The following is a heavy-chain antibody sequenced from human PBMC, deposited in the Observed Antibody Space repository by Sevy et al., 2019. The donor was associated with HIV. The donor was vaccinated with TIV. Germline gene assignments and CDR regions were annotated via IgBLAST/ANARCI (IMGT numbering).Heavy chain of an antibody. CDR3: AKRVDYDSSGYYSDAFDI. Sequence: GGSLRLSCAASGFTFSSYAMSWVRQAPGKGLEWVSAISGSGGSTYYADSVKGRFTISRDNSKNTLYLQMNSLRAEDTAVYYCAKRVDYDSSGYYSDAFDIWGQGTMVTVSS. CDR2: ISGSGGST. CDR1: GFTFSSYA. V-gene: IGHV3-23*01. J-gene: IGHJ3*02. D-gene: IGHD3-22*01.